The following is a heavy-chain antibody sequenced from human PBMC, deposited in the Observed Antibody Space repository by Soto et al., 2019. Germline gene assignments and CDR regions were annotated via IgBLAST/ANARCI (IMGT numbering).Heavy chain of an antibody. D-gene: IGHD1-1*01. CDR2: ISHTGSIT. Sequence: GGSLRLSCAASGFTFSTYGMSWVRQAPGKGLEGVSSISHTGSITYYADSVKGRFTISRDNSKNTLYPQMNSLRVEDTAVYYCATRGTTPWGQGTLVTVSS. CDR1: GFTFSTYG. V-gene: IGHV3-23*01. CDR3: ATRGTTP. J-gene: IGHJ5*02.